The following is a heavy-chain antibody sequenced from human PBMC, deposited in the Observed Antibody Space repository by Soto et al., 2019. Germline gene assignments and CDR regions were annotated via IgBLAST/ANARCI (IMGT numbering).Heavy chain of an antibody. CDR1: GFTFSDYY. CDR2: ISSSSSYT. D-gene: IGHD6-13*01. J-gene: IGHJ5*02. CDR3: ATVGPYSSSWYWSGWFDP. V-gene: IGHV3-11*06. Sequence: PGGSLRLSCAASGFTFSDYYMSWIRQAPGKGLEWVSYISSSSSYTNYADSVKGRFTISRDNAKNSLYLQMNSLRAEDTAVYYCATVGPYSSSWYWSGWFDPWGQGTLVTVSS.